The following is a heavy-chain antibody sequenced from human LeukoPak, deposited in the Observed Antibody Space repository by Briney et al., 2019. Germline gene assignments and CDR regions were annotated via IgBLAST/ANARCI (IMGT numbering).Heavy chain of an antibody. V-gene: IGHV3-7*01. CDR1: GFTFSSYW. J-gene: IGHJ6*03. Sequence: GGSLRLSCAASGFTFSSYWMSWVRQAPGKGLEWVANMKQDGSEKYYVDSVKGRFTISRDNAKNSLYLQMNSLRAEDTAVYYCARDLADIVVVPAAANYYYYYMDVWGKGTTVTVSS. D-gene: IGHD2-2*01. CDR3: ARDLADIVVVPAAANYYYYYMDV. CDR2: MKQDGSEK.